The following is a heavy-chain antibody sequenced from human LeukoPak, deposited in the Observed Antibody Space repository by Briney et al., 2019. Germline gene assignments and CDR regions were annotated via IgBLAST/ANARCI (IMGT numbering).Heavy chain of an antibody. CDR3: AELGITTIGGV. CDR1: GFTFDDYG. CDR2: INWNGGST. D-gene: IGHD3-10*02. J-gene: IGHJ6*04. Sequence: SGGSLRLSCAASGFTFDDYGMSWVRQAPGKGLEWVSGINWNGGSTGYADSVKGRFTISRDNAKNSLYLQMNSLRAEDTAVYYCAELGITTIGGVWGKGTTVTISS. V-gene: IGHV3-20*04.